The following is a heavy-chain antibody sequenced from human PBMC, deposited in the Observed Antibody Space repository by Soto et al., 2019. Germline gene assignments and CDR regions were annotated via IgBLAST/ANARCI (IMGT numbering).Heavy chain of an antibody. J-gene: IGHJ5*02. CDR2: IYYSGST. CDR3: ARLGGYYPSLDP. CDR1: GGSISSSNW. V-gene: IGHV4-4*02. D-gene: IGHD3-22*01. Sequence: PSETLSLTCSVSGGSISSSNWWRWVRQPTGKGLEWIGYIYYSGSTNYNPSLKSRVTISLDTSKNQFSLKLSSVTAADTAVYYCARLGGYYPSLDPWGQGTLVTVSS.